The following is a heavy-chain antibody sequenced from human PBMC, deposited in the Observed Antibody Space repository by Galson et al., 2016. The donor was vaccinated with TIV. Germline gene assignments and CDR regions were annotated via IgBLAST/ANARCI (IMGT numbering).Heavy chain of an antibody. CDR1: GFTFNTYK. D-gene: IGHD3-16*01. Sequence: SLRLSCAASGFTFNTYKMNWVRQAPGKGLEWISSISSRGTYTHYADSVKGRVTISRDNANNSLYLQMNSLRAEDTAAYYCARDGARIGAHSAFDIWGQGTMVTVSS. J-gene: IGHJ3*02. CDR3: ARDGARIGAHSAFDI. V-gene: IGHV3-21*06. CDR2: ISSRGTYT.